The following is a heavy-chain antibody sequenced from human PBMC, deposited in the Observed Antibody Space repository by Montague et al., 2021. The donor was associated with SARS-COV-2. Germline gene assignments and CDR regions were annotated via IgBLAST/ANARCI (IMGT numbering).Heavy chain of an antibody. CDR1: GGSFSGYF. D-gene: IGHD5/OR15-5a*01. J-gene: IGHJ4*02. V-gene: IGHV4-34*01. Sequence: SETLSLTCAIYGGSFSGYFWSWIRQSPGKGLVWIGEISYTGHTRYNPSLQSRVSISGDSSENQFSLTLTSVTAADTAVYYCARSHYSVSWCPDWGQGTLVTVSS. CDR3: ARSHYSVSWCPD. CDR2: ISYTGHT.